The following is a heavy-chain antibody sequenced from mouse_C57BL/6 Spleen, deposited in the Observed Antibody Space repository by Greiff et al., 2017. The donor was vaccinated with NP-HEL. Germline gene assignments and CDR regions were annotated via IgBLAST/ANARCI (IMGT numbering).Heavy chain of an antibody. CDR1: GYTFTSYW. CDR3: ARVTTVQYYFDY. J-gene: IGHJ2*01. V-gene: IGHV1-55*01. CDR2: IYPGSGST. Sequence: QVQLQQPGAELVKPGASVKMSCKASGYTFTSYWITWVKQRPGQGLEWIGDIYPGSGSTNYNEKFKSKATLTVDTSSSTAYMQLSSLTSEDSAVYYCARVTTVQYYFDYWGQGTTLTVSS. D-gene: IGHD1-1*01.